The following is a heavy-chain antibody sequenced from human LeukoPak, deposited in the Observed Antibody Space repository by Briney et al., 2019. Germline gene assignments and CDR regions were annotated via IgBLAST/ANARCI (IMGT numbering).Heavy chain of an antibody. CDR1: GGSISSGGYY. J-gene: IGHJ6*02. V-gene: IGHV4-31*03. CDR3: ARGVLLWFGELVGTYYHYGMDV. CDR2: IYYSGST. Sequence: SETLSLTCTVSGGSISSGGYYWSWIRQHPGKGLGWIGYIYYSGSTNYNPSPKSRVTISVDTSKNQFSLKLSSVTAADTAVYYCARGVLLWFGELVGTYYHYGMDVWGQGTTVTVSS. D-gene: IGHD3-10*01.